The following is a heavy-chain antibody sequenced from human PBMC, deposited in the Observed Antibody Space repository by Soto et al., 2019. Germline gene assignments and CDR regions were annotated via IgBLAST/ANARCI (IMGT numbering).Heavy chain of an antibody. D-gene: IGHD3-10*01. J-gene: IGHJ6*02. Sequence: SETLSLTCTVPGGSVSSGDYFWSWLRQSPGKRLEWIAYIYYSGSTNYNPSLKSRATISVDTSKSQVSPTLTSMTAADAALYYCARSPNYYYYGFDVWGQGTAVTVSS. V-gene: IGHV4-61*08. CDR2: IYYSGST. CDR3: ARSPNYYYYGFDV. CDR1: GGSVSSGDYF.